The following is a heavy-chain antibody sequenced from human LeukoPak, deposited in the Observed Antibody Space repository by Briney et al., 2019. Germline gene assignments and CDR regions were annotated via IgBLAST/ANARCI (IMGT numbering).Heavy chain of an antibody. CDR1: GFTFDDYA. CDR2: ISWNSGSI. J-gene: IGHJ4*02. D-gene: IGHD2-8*01. Sequence: GGSLRLSCAASGFTFDDYAMHWVRQAPGKGLEWVSGISWNSGSIGYADSVKGRFTISRDNAKNSLYLQMNILRAEDTAMYYCARVSPTSPPGYWGQGALVTVSS. V-gene: IGHV3-9*01. CDR3: ARVSPTSPPGY.